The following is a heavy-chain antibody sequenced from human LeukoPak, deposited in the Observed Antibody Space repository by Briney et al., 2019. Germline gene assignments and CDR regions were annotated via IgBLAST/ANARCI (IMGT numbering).Heavy chain of an antibody. CDR2: IYYSGST. V-gene: IGHV4-61*10. CDR1: GGSISSGSYY. D-gene: IGHD3-3*01. CDR3: ARQYYDFWSGSKSLPGDAFDI. Sequence: SSETLSLTCTVSGGSISSGSYYWSWIRQPAGKGLEWIGYIYYSGSTNYNPSLKSRVTISVDTSKNQFSLKLSSVTAADTAVYYCARQYYDFWSGSKSLPGDAFDIWGQGTMVTVSS. J-gene: IGHJ3*02.